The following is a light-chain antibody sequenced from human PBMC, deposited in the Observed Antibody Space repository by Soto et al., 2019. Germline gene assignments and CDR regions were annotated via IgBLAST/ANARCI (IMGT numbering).Light chain of an antibody. V-gene: IGKV3-15*01. J-gene: IGKJ1*01. CDR1: QSVTNN. CDR2: GAF. Sequence: EIVMTQSPATLSVSPGERATLSCRASQSVTNNLAWYQQKLGQAPRLLIYGAFTRATGIPARFSGSGSGTEFTLTITSLQSEDFAVSSCQQYNYWPGTFGQGTKVEIK. CDR3: QQYNYWPGT.